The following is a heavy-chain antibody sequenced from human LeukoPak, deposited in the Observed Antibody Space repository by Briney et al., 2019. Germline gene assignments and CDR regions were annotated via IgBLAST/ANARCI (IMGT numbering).Heavy chain of an antibody. CDR2: VYYTGST. D-gene: IGHD1-1*01. Sequence: PSETLSLTCTVSGGSISPYYWSWIRQPPGKGLEWIGYVYYTGSTNYNPPLKSRVTISVDTSRNQFSLRLSSVTAADTAIYYCAQYIRDSGTYNFDHWGQGNLVTVSS. CDR1: GGSISPYY. CDR3: AQYIRDSGTYNFDH. V-gene: IGHV4-59*01. J-gene: IGHJ4*02.